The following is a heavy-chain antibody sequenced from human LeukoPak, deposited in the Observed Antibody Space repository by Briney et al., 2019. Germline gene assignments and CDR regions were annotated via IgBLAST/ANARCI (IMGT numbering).Heavy chain of an antibody. J-gene: IGHJ4*02. CDR2: IYYSGST. D-gene: IGHD1-1*01. CDR1: GGSISSSYYY. CDR3: ARHEDRNWYFDH. V-gene: IGHV4-39*01. Sequence: SETLSLTCTVSGGSISSSYYYWGWLRQPPGKGLEWIGTIYYSGSTYYNPSLKSRVTISVDTSKNQFSLKLSSVTAPDTAVYYCARHEDRNWYFDHWGQGTLVTVSS.